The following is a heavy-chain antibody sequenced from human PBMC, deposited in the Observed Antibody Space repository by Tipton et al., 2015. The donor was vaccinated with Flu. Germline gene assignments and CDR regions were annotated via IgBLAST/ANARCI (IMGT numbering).Heavy chain of an antibody. V-gene: IGHV4-34*01. CDR2: INHSGST. CDR3: ARGVRFVY. CDR1: GGSFSGYY. D-gene: IGHD4-23*01. Sequence: TLSLTCAVYGGSFSGYYWSWIRQPPGKGLEWIGEINHSGSTNYNPSLKSRVTISVDTSKNQFSLKLSSVTAADTAVYYCARGVRFVYWGQGTLVTVSS. J-gene: IGHJ4*02.